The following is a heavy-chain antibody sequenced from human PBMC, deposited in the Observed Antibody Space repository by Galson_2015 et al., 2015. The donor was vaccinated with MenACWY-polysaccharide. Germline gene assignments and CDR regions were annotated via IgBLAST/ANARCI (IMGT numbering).Heavy chain of an antibody. V-gene: IGHV1-18*01. CDR2: ISAYNGNT. CDR3: ARDSSHPGYSYGNNWFDP. J-gene: IGHJ5*02. CDR1: GYTFTSYG. D-gene: IGHD5-18*01. Sequence: QSGAEVKKPGASVKVSCKASGYTFTSYGISWVRQAPGQGLEWMGWISAYNGNTNYAQKLQGRVTMTTDTSTSTAYMELRSLRSDDTAVYYCARDSSHPGYSYGNNWFDPWGQGTLVTVSS.